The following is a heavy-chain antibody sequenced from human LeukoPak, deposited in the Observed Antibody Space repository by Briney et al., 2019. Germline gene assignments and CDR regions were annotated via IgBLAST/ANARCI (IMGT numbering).Heavy chain of an antibody. J-gene: IGHJ6*02. V-gene: IGHV4-34*01. CDR1: GGSFSGYY. CDR3: ARGQGYDYYYYGMDV. CDR2: INHSGST. D-gene: IGHD3-16*01. Sequence: SETLSLACALYGGSFSGYYWSWIRQPPGEWLEWIGEINHSGSTNYNPSLKSRVTISVDTPKNQFSLKLSSVTAADTAVYYCARGQGYDYYYYGMDVWGQGTTVTVSS.